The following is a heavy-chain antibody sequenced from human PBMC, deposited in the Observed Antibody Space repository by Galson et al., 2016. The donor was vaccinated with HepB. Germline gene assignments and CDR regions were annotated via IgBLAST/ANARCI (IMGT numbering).Heavy chain of an antibody. CDR3: ARDPDFDILTGYTAAHIDL. CDR2: IWHDGTNK. D-gene: IGHD3-9*01. J-gene: IGHJ5*02. V-gene: IGHV3-33*01. CDR1: GFTFSNYG. Sequence: SLRLSCAASGFTFSNYGIHWVRQAPGKGLEWVAVIWHDGTNKYYADSVKGRFTISRDNANNTLYLQMNSLRSEDTAVYYCARDPDFDILTGYTAAHIDLWGQGTLVAVSP.